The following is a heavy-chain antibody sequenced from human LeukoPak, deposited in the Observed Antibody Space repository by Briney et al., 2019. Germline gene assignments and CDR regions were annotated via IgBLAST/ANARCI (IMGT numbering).Heavy chain of an antibody. J-gene: IGHJ4*02. CDR1: GFTFSSYA. CDR2: ISGSGGST. V-gene: IGHV3-23*01. D-gene: IGHD3-9*01. CDR3: AKGIRYFDWFQGNYFDY. Sequence: PGGSLRLSCAASGFTFSSYAMSWVRQAPGKRLEWVSAISGSGGSTYYADSVKGRFTISRDNSKNTLYLQMNSLRAEDTAVYYGAKGIRYFDWFQGNYFDYWGQGTLVTVSS.